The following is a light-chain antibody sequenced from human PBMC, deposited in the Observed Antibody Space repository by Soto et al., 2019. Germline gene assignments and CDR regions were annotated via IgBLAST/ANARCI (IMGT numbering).Light chain of an antibody. CDR3: QQRSHWPLP. Sequence: EIVLTQSPATLSLSPGERATLSCRASQSLSSYLAWYQQKPGQAPRLLIYDASNRATGIPARFSGSESGTDFTLTISSLEPEGFAVFYWQQRSHWPLPFGGGPKVQIK. V-gene: IGKV3-11*01. J-gene: IGKJ4*02. CDR2: DAS. CDR1: QSLSSY.